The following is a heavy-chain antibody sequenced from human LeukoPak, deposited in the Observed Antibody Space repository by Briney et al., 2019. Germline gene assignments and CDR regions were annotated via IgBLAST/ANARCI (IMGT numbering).Heavy chain of an antibody. CDR1: GFTFSSYT. V-gene: IGHV3-21*01. CDR2: ISTSSSYK. D-gene: IGHD4-11*01. J-gene: IGHJ4*02. CDR3: ARDLEDYNNYGEMAI. Sequence: GGSLRLSCAVSGFTFSSYTMNWDRQAPGKGLEWVSTISTSSSYKYYADSVKGRFTISRDNAKYSLYLQMNSLRAEDTAVYYCARDLEDYNNYGEMAIWGQGTLVTVSS.